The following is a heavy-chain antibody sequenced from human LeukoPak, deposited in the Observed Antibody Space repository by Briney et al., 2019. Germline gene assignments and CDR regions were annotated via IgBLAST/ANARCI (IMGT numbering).Heavy chain of an antibody. J-gene: IGHJ4*02. CDR3: ARHPKQWLVPYFDY. D-gene: IGHD6-19*01. CDR2: IYYSGST. CDR1: GGSISSYY. Sequence: PSETLSLTCTASGGSISSYYWSWIRQPPGKGLEWIGYIYYSGSTNYNPSLKSRVTISVDTSKNQFSLKLSSVTAADTAVYYCARHPKQWLVPYFDYWGQGTLVTVSS. V-gene: IGHV4-59*08.